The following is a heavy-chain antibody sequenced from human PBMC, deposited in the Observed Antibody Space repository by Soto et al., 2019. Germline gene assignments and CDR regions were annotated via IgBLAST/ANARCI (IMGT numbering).Heavy chain of an antibody. CDR3: ASYKTQYYFDY. V-gene: IGHV4-30-2*01. J-gene: IGHJ4*02. CDR1: GCSISSGGYS. D-gene: IGHD1-1*01. Sequence: PXETLALSCAVSGCSISSGGYSWSWIRQPPGKGLEWIGYIYHSGSTYYNPSLKSRVTISVDRSKNQFSLKLSSVTAADTAVYYCASYKTQYYFDYWGQGTLVTVSS. CDR2: IYHSGST.